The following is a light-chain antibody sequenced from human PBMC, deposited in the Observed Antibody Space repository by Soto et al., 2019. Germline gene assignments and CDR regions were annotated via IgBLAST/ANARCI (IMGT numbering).Light chain of an antibody. V-gene: IGKV1-12*01. CDR3: QQTNDFLYT. J-gene: IGKJ2*01. CDR1: HVISSW. Sequence: DIQMTQSPSSVSASVGDRVTITCRASHVISSWLAWYQQKPGKAPKLLIYAASRLQSGVPSRFSGSESGADFSLTISSLQPEDVATYYCQQTNDFLYTFGQGTKLEIK. CDR2: AAS.